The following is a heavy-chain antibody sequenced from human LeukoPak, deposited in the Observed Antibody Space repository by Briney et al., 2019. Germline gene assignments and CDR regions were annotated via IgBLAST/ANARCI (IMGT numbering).Heavy chain of an antibody. D-gene: IGHD4-23*01. CDR3: ARYLGGNSGFDS. J-gene: IGHJ4*02. V-gene: IGHV1-2*02. CDR1: GYTFTDYY. CDR2: INPKSSYT. Sequence: ASVKVSCKASGYTFTDYYTHWVRQAPGQGLEWMGLINPKSSYTNLVQKYQGRVTMTRDTSITTVYMELSRLRFDDMAVYYCARYLGGNSGFDSWGQGTLVTVSS.